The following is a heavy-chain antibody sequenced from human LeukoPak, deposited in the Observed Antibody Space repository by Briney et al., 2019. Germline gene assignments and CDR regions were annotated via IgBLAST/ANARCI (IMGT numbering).Heavy chain of an antibody. Sequence: SETLSLTCTVSGGSISSSSYYWGWIRQPPGKGLEWIGSIYYSGSTYYNPSLKSRVTISVDTSKNQFSLKLSSVTAADTAVYYCARVYYDSSGYFTGEYYFDYWGQGTLVTVSS. V-gene: IGHV4-39*07. J-gene: IGHJ4*02. CDR3: ARVYYDSSGYFTGEYYFDY. CDR2: IYYSGST. CDR1: GGSISSSSYY. D-gene: IGHD3-22*01.